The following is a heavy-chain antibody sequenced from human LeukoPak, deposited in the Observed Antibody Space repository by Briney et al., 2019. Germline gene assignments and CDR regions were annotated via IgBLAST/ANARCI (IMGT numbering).Heavy chain of an antibody. V-gene: IGHV4-39*07. CDR1: GGSISSSSYY. D-gene: IGHD1-26*01. CDR3: AGVTWEVPPYAFDI. CDR2: IYYSGST. Sequence: SETLSLTCTVSGGSISSSSYYWGWIRQPPGKGLEWIGSIYYSGSTYYNPSLKSRVTISVDTSKNQFSLKLSSVTAADTAVYYCAGVTWEVPPYAFDIWGQGTMVTVSS. J-gene: IGHJ3*02.